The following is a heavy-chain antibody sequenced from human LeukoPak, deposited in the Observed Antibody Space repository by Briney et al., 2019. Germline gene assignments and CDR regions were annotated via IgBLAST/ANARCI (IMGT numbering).Heavy chain of an antibody. J-gene: IGHJ6*03. CDR3: ARHVGSDDSTGYYSLAYLYMDV. CDR1: GNSFTSFW. V-gene: IGHV5-51*01. Sequence: GESLKISCKGSGNSFTSFWIGWVRQMPGKGLEWMGIIHPGDSDTRYSPSFKGQVTMSADKSISTAYLQWSSLKASDTAMYYCARHVGSDDSTGYYSLAYLYMDVWGKGTTVTVSS. CDR2: IHPGDSDT. D-gene: IGHD3-22*01.